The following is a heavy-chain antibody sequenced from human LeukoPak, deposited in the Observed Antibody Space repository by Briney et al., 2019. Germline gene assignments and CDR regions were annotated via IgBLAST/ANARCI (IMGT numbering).Heavy chain of an antibody. CDR2: IYHSGST. Sequence: SETLSLTCAVSGGSISSGGYSWSWIRQLPGKGLEWIGYIYHSGSTYYNPSLKSRVTISVDRSKNQFSLKLSSVTAADTAVYYCARERGPDYGDTPIFDYWGQGTLVTVSS. V-gene: IGHV4-30-2*01. D-gene: IGHD4-17*01. J-gene: IGHJ4*02. CDR3: ARERGPDYGDTPIFDY. CDR1: GGSISSGGYS.